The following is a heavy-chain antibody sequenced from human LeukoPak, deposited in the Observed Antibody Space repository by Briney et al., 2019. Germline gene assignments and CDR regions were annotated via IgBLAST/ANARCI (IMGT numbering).Heavy chain of an antibody. V-gene: IGHV4-31*03. CDR3: ASSGLISLSFDY. Sequence: SQTLSLTCTVSGGSISSGGYYWSWIRQHPGKGLEWIGYIYYSGSTYYNPSLKSRVTISVDTSKNQFSLKLSSVTAADTAVYYCASSGLISLSFDYWGQGTLVTASS. CDR1: GGSISSGGYY. J-gene: IGHJ4*02. CDR2: IYYSGST. D-gene: IGHD1-26*01.